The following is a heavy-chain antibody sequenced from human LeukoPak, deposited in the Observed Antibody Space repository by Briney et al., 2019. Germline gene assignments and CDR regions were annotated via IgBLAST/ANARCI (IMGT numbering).Heavy chain of an antibody. V-gene: IGHV3-30*04. CDR1: GFTFSSYA. J-gene: IGHJ6*02. D-gene: IGHD3-10*01. Sequence: GGSLRLSCAASGFTFSSYAMRWVRQAPGKGLEWVTVISYDGSTTYYADSVKGRFTISRDNSKNTVYLQMNSLRAEDTAVYYCARESMTYYDYYYYGMDVWGQGTTVTVSS. CDR3: ARESMTYYDYYYYGMDV. CDR2: ISYDGSTT.